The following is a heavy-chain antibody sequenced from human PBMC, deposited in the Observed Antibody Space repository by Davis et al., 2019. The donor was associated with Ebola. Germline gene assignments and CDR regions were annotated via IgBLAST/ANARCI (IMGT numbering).Heavy chain of an antibody. J-gene: IGHJ4*02. CDR3: ASTTPRYCSSTSCYTRPYYFDY. V-gene: IGHV1-69*13. CDR2: IIPIFGTA. D-gene: IGHD2-2*02. CDR1: GGTFSSYA. Sequence: SVQVSCKASGGTFSSYAISWVRQAPGQGLEWLGGIIPIFGTANYAQKFQGRVTITADESTSTAYMELSSLRSEDTAVYYCASTTPRYCSSTSCYTRPYYFDYWGQGTLVTVSS.